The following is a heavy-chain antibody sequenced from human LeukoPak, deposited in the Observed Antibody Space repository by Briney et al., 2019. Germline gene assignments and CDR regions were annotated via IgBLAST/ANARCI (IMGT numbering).Heavy chain of an antibody. CDR3: ARGTYDIGDYYFDY. CDR1: GGSISSSNW. J-gene: IGHJ4*02. Sequence: SETLSLTCAVFGGSISSSNWWSWVRQPPGKGLEWIGEIYHSGSTNYNPSLKSRVTISVDTSKNQFSLKLSSVAAADTAVYYCARGTYDIGDYYFDYWGQGTLVTVSS. V-gene: IGHV4-4*02. D-gene: IGHD3-9*01. CDR2: IYHSGST.